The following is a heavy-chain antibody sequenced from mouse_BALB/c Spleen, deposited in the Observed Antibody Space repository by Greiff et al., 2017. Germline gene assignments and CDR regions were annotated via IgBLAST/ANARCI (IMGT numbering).Heavy chain of an antibody. V-gene: IGHV1-14*01. CDR1: GYTFTSYV. Sequence: EVQLQQSGPELVKPGASVKMSCKASGYTFTSYVMHWVKQKPGQGLEWIGYINPYNDGTKYNEKFKGKATLTSDKSSSTAYMELSSLTSEDSAVYYCARSRDGYDSWFAYWGQGTLVTVSA. CDR2: INPYNDGT. D-gene: IGHD2-2*01. CDR3: ARSRDGYDSWFAY. J-gene: IGHJ3*01.